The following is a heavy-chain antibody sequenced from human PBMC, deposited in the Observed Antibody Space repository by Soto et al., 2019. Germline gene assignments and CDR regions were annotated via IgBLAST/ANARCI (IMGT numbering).Heavy chain of an antibody. CDR3: ARGRGTNGRDV. J-gene: IGHJ6*02. CDR1: GYKFTTYG. V-gene: IGHV1-18*04. D-gene: IGHD3-16*01. Sequence: QVQLLQSGAEVKKPGASVKVSCKASGYKFTTYGITWVRQAPGQGLEWLGGISTYNGNTDYAQNLQDRVTMTTETPPSTAYWEGRSRTPDATAVYFWARGRGTNGRDVGGQGPPFTVSS. CDR2: ISTYNGNT.